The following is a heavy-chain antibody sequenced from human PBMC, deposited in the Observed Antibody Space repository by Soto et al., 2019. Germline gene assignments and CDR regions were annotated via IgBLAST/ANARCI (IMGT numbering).Heavy chain of an antibody. Sequence: SVKVSCKASGGTFSSYTISWVRQAPGQGLEWMGRITPILGIANYAQKFQGRVTITADKSTSTAYMELSSLRSEDTAVYYGASRGPTVTTYWGQGTLVTVSS. CDR3: ASRGPTVTTY. CDR1: GGTFSSYT. V-gene: IGHV1-69*02. D-gene: IGHD4-4*01. CDR2: ITPILGIA. J-gene: IGHJ4*02.